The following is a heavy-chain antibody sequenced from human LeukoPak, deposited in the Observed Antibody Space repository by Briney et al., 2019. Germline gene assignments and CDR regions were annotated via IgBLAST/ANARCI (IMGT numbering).Heavy chain of an antibody. D-gene: IGHD5-18*01. J-gene: IGHJ4*02. CDR1: GYTLTELS. CDR2: FDPEDGET. Sequence: ASVKVSCKVSGYTLTELSMHWVRQAPGKGLEWMGGFDPEDGETIYAQKFQGRVTITADESTSTAYMELSSLRSEDTAVYYCASSDGDTAKDNYFDYWGQGTLVTVSS. V-gene: IGHV1-24*01. CDR3: ASSDGDTAKDNYFDY.